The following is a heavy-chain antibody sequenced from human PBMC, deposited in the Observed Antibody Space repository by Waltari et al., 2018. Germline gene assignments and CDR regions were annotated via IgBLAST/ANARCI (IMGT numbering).Heavy chain of an antibody. J-gene: IGHJ5*02. D-gene: IGHD6-19*01. CDR2: IYHSGST. CDR3: ARDVSLQAGTRGGFDP. V-gene: IGHV4-38-2*02. Sequence: QVQLQESGPGLVKPSETLSLTCAVSGYSISSGYYWGWIRQPPGKGLEWIGSIYHSGSTYYNPSLKSLFTISVDTSKNQFSLKLSSVTAADTAVYYCARDVSLQAGTRGGFDPWGQGTLVTVSS. CDR1: GYSISSGYY.